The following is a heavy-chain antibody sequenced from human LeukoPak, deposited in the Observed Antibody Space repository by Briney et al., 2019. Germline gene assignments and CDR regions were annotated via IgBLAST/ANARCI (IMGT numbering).Heavy chain of an antibody. CDR1: GGTFSSYA. CDR3: ARDPPMVRGARTWWYFDY. J-gene: IGHJ4*02. CDR2: IIPIFGTA. D-gene: IGHD3-10*01. Sequence: SVKVSCKASGGTFSSYAISWVRQAPGQGLEWMGGIIPIFGTANYAQKFQGRVTITADESTSTAYMELSSLRSEDTAVYYCARDPPMVRGARTWWYFDYWGQGTLVTVSS. V-gene: IGHV1-69*01.